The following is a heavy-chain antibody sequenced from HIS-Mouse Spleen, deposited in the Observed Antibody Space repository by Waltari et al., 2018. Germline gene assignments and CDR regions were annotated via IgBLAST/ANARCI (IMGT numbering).Heavy chain of an antibody. CDR2: IDWDDDK. V-gene: IGHV2-70*15. CDR1: GFSLSTSGMC. J-gene: IGHJ4*02. D-gene: IGHD1-7*01. CDR3: ARIQAGKLELPFDY. Sequence: QVTLRESGPALVKPTQTLTLTCTFSGFSLSTSGMCVSWIRQPPGKALEWLARIDWDDDKYYRTSLKTRLTISKETSKNQVVLTMTNMDPVDTATYYCARIQAGKLELPFDYWGQGTLVTVSS.